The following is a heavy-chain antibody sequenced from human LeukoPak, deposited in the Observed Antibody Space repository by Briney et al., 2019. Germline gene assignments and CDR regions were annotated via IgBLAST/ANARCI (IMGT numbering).Heavy chain of an antibody. J-gene: IGHJ4*02. CDR1: GDSVSSNSAA. V-gene: IGHV6-1*01. Sequence: SQTLSLTCAISGDSVSSNSAAWNWVRQSPSRGLEWLGRTYYRSKWYSDYAVSVRGRMPVNPDTSKNQFSLQLNSVTPEDSAVYYCARAHPGFDFWGQGTLVTVSS. CDR3: ARAHPGFDF. CDR2: TYYRSKWYS.